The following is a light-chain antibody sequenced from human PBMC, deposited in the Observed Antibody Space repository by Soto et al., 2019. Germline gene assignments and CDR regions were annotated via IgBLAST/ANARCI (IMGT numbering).Light chain of an antibody. CDR3: QQYNNWPQT. CDR1: QSVSSN. CDR2: GAS. J-gene: IGKJ1*01. V-gene: IGKV3-15*01. Sequence: VMTKSPATLSVSPGERATLSCMASQSVSSNLAWYQQKPGQAPRLLIYGASTRATGVPGGFSGSGSGTEFTLTISSLQSEDFAVYYCQQYNNWPQTFGQGTKVDIK.